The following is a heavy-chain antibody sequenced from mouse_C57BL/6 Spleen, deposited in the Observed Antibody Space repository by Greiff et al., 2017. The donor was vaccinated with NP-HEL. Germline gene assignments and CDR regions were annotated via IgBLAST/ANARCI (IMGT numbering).Heavy chain of an antibody. CDR2: INPGSGGT. V-gene: IGHV1-54*01. Sequence: QVQLQQSGAELVRPGTSVKVSCKASGYAFTNYLIEWVKQRPGQGLEWIGVINPGSGGTNYNEKFKGKATLTADKSSSTAYMQLSSLTSEDSAVYFCARSLNYYGSRYYYAMDYWGQGTSVTVSS. CDR3: ARSLNYYGSRYYYAMDY. D-gene: IGHD1-1*01. J-gene: IGHJ4*01. CDR1: GYAFTNYL.